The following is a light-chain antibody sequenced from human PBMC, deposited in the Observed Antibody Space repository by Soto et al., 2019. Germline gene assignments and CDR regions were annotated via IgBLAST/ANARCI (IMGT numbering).Light chain of an antibody. CDR3: CSYAGNFNLV. Sequence: QSALTQPRSVSGSPGQSVTISCTGASSDVGAYNYVSWYQHHPGKAPKLIIYDVNKRPSGVPDHFSGSRSGNTASLTISGLQAEDDADYYCCSYAGNFNLVFGGGTKVTVL. CDR2: DVN. J-gene: IGLJ3*02. V-gene: IGLV2-11*01. CDR1: SSDVGAYNY.